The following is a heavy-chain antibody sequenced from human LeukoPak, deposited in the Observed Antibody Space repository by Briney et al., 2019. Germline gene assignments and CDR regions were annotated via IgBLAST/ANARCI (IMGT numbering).Heavy chain of an antibody. CDR1: GGSFSDYY. CDR2: IYYSGST. J-gene: IGHJ3*02. Sequence: SEILSLTCAVYGGSFSDYYWSWIRQPPGKGLEWTGYIYYSGSTNYNPSLKSRVTISVDTSNNKFSLKLTSLTAADTAVYYCVRHLSAGRPAFDIWGQGTMVTVSS. V-gene: IGHV4-59*08. D-gene: IGHD2-15*01. CDR3: VRHLSAGRPAFDI.